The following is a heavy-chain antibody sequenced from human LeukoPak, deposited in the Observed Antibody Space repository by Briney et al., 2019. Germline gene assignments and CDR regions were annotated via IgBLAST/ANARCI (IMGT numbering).Heavy chain of an antibody. CDR1: GGSISSGGYY. CDR3: AREVVQLEPDYFDY. D-gene: IGHD1-1*01. J-gene: IGHJ4*02. Sequence: SETLSLTCTVSGGSISSGGYYWSWIRQHPGKGLEWIGYIYYSGSTYYNPSLKSRVTISVDTSKNQFSLKLSSVTAADTAVYYCAREVVQLEPDYFDYWGQGTLVTVSS. V-gene: IGHV4-31*03. CDR2: IYYSGST.